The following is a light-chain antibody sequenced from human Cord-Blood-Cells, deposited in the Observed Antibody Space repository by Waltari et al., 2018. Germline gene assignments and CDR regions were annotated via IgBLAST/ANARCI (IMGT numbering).Light chain of an antibody. CDR2: LGS. Sequence: DIVMTQSQLSLPVTPGEPAFISCRSSQSLLHSNGYNYLDCYLQKPGQSPQLLIYLGSNRASGVPDRFSGSGSGTDFTLKISRVEAEDFGVYYCMQALQTPLTFGQGTKVEIK. V-gene: IGKV2-28*01. J-gene: IGKJ1*01. CDR3: MQALQTPLT. CDR1: QSLLHSNGYNY.